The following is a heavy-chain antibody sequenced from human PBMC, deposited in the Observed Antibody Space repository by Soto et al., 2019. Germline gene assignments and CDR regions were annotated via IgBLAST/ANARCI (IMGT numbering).Heavy chain of an antibody. Sequence: SETLSLTCAVYGGSFSGYYWTWIRQPPGTGLEWIGEINHSGSTNYNPSLKSRVTISVDTSKNQFSLKLTSVTAADTAVYYCARDKIPGLFDYWGQGSLVTVSS. J-gene: IGHJ4*02. CDR3: ARDKIPGLFDY. V-gene: IGHV4-34*01. CDR1: GGSFSGYY. CDR2: INHSGST. D-gene: IGHD2-21*01.